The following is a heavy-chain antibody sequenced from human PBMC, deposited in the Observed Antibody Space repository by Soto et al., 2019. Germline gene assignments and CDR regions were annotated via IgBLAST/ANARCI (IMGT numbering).Heavy chain of an antibody. CDR3: AKDKEIQQWLVRYFDF. D-gene: IGHD6-19*01. CDR1: GFTFSSYA. V-gene: IGHV3-23*01. J-gene: IGHJ4*02. Sequence: HPGGSLRLSCAASGFTFSSYAMSWVRQAPGKGLEWVSAISGNGGSTYYADSVKGRFTISRDNSKNTLYLQMNSLRVEDTAVYYCAKDKEIQQWLVRYFDFWGQGTLVTVSS. CDR2: ISGNGGST.